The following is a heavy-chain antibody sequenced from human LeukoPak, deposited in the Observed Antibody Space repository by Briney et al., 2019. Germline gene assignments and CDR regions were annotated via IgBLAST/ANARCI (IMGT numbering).Heavy chain of an antibody. J-gene: IGHJ3*02. CDR3: AREVEHAFDI. V-gene: IGHV3-48*01. D-gene: IGHD1-1*01. Sequence: PGGSLRLSCAASGFTFSDHYMDWVRQAPGKGLEWVSYISSSSSTIYYADSVKGRFTISRDNAKNSLYLQMNSLRAEDTAVYYCAREVEHAFDIWGQGTMVTVSS. CDR2: ISSSSSTI. CDR1: GFTFSDHY.